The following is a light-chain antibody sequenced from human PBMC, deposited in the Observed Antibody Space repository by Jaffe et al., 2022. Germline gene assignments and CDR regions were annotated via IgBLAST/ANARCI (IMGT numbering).Light chain of an antibody. CDR1: SLRSYY. CDR2: ATN. J-gene: IGLJ2*01. CDR3: NSRDSSDNHL. Sequence: SSELTQDPAVSVALGQTVRITCQGDSLRSYYASWYQQKPGQAPLLVIYATNNRPSGIPDRFSGSSSGNTASLTITGAQAEDEADYYCNSRDSSDNHLFGGGTKLTVL. V-gene: IGLV3-19*01.